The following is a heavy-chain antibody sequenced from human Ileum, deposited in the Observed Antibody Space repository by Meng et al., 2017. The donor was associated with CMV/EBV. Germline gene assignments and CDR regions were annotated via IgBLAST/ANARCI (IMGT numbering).Heavy chain of an antibody. CDR3: AGGPPPHYYGMDV. CDR1: GFNFSRYV. Sequence: GESLKISCAGSGFNFSRYVMHWVRQAPGKGLEYVSAISGNGDRIYYADSVKGRFTISRDNSKNSLYLQKNSMRVEDTAVYYCAGGPPPHYYGMDVWGQGTTVTVSS. V-gene: IGHV3-64*02. J-gene: IGHJ6*02. CDR2: ISGNGDRI.